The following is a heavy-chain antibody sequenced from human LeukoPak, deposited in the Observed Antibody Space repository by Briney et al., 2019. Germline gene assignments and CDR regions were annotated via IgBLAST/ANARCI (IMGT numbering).Heavy chain of an antibody. CDR3: ARTISLNYYGSGSYRGVEDY. Sequence: PGGSLRLSCAVSGFTVINNYMSWVRQAPGKGLEWVSVIYSGGSTYYADSVKGRFTISRDNSKNTLYLQMNSLRAEDTAVYYCARTISLNYYGSGSYRGVEDYWGQGTLVTVSS. J-gene: IGHJ4*02. CDR2: IYSGGST. CDR1: GFTVINNY. D-gene: IGHD3-10*01. V-gene: IGHV3-66*01.